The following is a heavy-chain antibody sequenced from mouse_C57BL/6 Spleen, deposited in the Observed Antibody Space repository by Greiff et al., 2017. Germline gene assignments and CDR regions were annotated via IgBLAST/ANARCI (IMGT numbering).Heavy chain of an antibody. D-gene: IGHD1-1*01. CDR3: ARGQYYYGSSYENAMDY. CDR2: IYPRDGST. Sequence: QVQLQQSDAELVKPGASVKISCKVSGYTFTDHTIHWMKQRPEQGLEWIGYIYPRDGSTKYNEKFKGKATLTADKSSSTAYMQLNSLTSEDSAVYFCARGQYYYGSSYENAMDYWGQGTSVTVSS. CDR1: GYTFTDHT. J-gene: IGHJ4*01. V-gene: IGHV1-78*01.